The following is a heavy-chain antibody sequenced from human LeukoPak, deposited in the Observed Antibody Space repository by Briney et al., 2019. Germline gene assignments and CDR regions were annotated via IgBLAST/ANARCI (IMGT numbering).Heavy chain of an antibody. V-gene: IGHV3-23*01. D-gene: IGHD3-10*01. J-gene: IGHJ4*02. Sequence: PGGSLRLSCAASGFTFSSYAMSWVRQAPGKGLEWVSAISGSGGSTYCADSVKGRFTISRDNSKNTLYLQMNSLRAEDTAVYYCAKVGEYYYGSAAYAGVDHWGQGTLVTVSS. CDR3: AKVGEYYYGSAAYAGVDH. CDR2: ISGSGGST. CDR1: GFTFSSYA.